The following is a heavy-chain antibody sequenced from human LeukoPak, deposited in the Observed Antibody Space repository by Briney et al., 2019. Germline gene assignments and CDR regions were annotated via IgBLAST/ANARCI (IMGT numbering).Heavy chain of an antibody. V-gene: IGHV3-9*01. Sequence: PGGSLRLSCAASGFTFDDYAMHWVRQAPGKGLEWVSGISWNSGSIGYADSVKGRFTISRDNAKNSLYLQMNSLRAEDTAVYYCARGADIVAADYWGQGTLVTVSS. D-gene: IGHD5-12*01. J-gene: IGHJ4*02. CDR1: GFTFDDYA. CDR2: ISWNSGSI. CDR3: ARGADIVAADY.